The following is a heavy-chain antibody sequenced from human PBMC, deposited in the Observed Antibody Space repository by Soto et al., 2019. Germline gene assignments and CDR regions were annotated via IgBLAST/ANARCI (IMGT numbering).Heavy chain of an antibody. CDR1: GIVFSDY. Sequence: QVQLVESGGGLVKPGGSLRLSCAASGIVFSDYMSWVRQAPGKGLEWLSYISGSGRTIYSADSVKGRITISRDNATNSLYVQMNNVRTEDTAVYYCARLPFPWGWFDPWGQGTLVTVSS. V-gene: IGHV3-11*01. CDR2: ISGSGRTI. CDR3: ARLPFPWGWFDP. D-gene: IGHD3-16*01. J-gene: IGHJ5*02.